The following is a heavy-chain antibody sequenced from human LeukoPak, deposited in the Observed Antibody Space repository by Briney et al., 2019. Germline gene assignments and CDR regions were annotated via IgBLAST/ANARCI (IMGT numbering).Heavy chain of an antibody. D-gene: IGHD2-2*01. J-gene: IGHJ4*02. Sequence: GGSLRLSCAASGFTFNNYAMNWVRQAPGKGLEWVSHISPSGDSTYYADSVKGRFTISRDSSKNTLSLQMNSLRAEDTAVYYCAKESCSSTSCYHDYWGQGTLVTVSS. CDR1: GFTFNNYA. V-gene: IGHV3-23*01. CDR3: AKESCSSTSCYHDY. CDR2: ISPSGDST.